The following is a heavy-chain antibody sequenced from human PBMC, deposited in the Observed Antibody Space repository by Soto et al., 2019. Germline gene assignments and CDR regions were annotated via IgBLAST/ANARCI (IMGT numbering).Heavy chain of an antibody. D-gene: IGHD3-9*01. CDR2: FDPEDGET. CDR1: GYTLTELS. Sequence: ASVKVSCKVSGYTLTELSMHWVRQAPGKGLEWMGGFDPEDGETIYAQKFQGRVTMTEDTSTDTAYMGLSSLRSEDTAVYYCATPSPYDILTGYYLSYYWGQGTLVTVSS. J-gene: IGHJ4*02. CDR3: ATPSPYDILTGYYLSYY. V-gene: IGHV1-24*01.